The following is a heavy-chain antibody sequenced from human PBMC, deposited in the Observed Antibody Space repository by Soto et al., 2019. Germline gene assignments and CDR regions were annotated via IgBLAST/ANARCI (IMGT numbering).Heavy chain of an antibody. D-gene: IGHD1-26*01. CDR3: ASRRGWEKGLIEY. Sequence: PSETLSLTGTVSGGSISSGDYFWSWIRQPPGKGLEWIGYIYYSGSTYYSPSLEPPVTISVDTSKNQFSLKLSSVTAADTAVYFCASRRGWEKGLIEYWRQGTRVTVSS. V-gene: IGHV4-30-4*02. J-gene: IGHJ4*02. CDR2: IYYSGST. CDR1: GGSISSGDYF.